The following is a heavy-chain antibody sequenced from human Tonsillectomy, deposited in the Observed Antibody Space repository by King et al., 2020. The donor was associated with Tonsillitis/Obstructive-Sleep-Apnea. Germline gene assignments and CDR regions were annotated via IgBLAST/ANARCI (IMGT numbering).Heavy chain of an antibody. CDR3: ATWPGATRRLWEFDY. D-gene: IGHD3-16*01. CDR2: INTNTGIP. CDR1: GYTFTSYA. Sequence: QLVQSGSELKKPGASVKVSCKASGYTFTSYAMNWVRQAPGQWLEWRGWINTNTGIPTYSQGSTGRFVFSLDTSFSTAYLQIGSLKAEDTAVYYCATWPGATRRLWEFDYWGQGTLVTVSS. V-gene: IGHV7-4-1*01. J-gene: IGHJ4*02.